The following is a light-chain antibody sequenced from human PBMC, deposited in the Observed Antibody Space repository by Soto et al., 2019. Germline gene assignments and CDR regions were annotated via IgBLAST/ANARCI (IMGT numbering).Light chain of an antibody. J-gene: IGLJ2*01. Sequence: QSALIQPPSVSGSPGQSITISCTGTNSDVGAYPYVSWYQQHPGNAPKLLIYEVADRPSGVSDRFSGSKSGNTASLTISALQAEDEAVYYCSSYATSGTNVIFGGGTKLTVL. CDR3: SSYATSGTNVI. V-gene: IGLV2-14*03. CDR1: NSDVGAYPY. CDR2: EVA.